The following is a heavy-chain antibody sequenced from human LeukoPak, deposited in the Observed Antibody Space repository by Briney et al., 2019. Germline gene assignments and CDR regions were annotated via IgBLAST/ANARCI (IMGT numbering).Heavy chain of an antibody. CDR2: IYPGDSDT. CDR1: GYSFTSYW. Sequence: GESLKISCKGSGYSFTSYWIGWVRQMPGKGLEWMGIIYPGDSDTRYSPSFQGQVTISADKSISTAYLQWSSLKASDTAMYYCASTGGSPPYYYYYMDVWGKGTTVTVSS. D-gene: IGHD2-8*02. V-gene: IGHV5-51*01. CDR3: ASTGGSPPYYYYYMDV. J-gene: IGHJ6*03.